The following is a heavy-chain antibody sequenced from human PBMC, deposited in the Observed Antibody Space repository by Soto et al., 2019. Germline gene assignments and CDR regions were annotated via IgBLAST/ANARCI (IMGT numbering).Heavy chain of an antibody. Sequence: SETLSLTCTVSGGSIGSVNYYWSWIRQPPGKGLEWIGYIYYSGNTYYNPSLKSRVTISVDTSKNQFSLRLRSVTAADTAVYYCASSEYRSLSVNGFDTRGQGTLVTVSS. CDR1: GGSIGSVNYY. V-gene: IGHV4-30-4*01. CDR2: IYYSGNT. CDR3: ASSEYRSLSVNGFDT. J-gene: IGHJ5*01. D-gene: IGHD2-15*01.